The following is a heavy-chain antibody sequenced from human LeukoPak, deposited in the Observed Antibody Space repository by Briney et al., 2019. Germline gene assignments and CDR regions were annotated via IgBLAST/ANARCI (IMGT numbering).Heavy chain of an antibody. Sequence: GGSLRLSCAASGFTFSSYSMNWVRQAPGKGLEWVSSISSSSSYIYYADSVKGRFTISRDNAKNSLYLQMNSLTAEDTAVYCCARDDHGDYAGFYHWPQGNLVTVSS. CDR1: GFTFSSYS. D-gene: IGHD4-17*01. CDR2: ISSSSSYI. CDR3: ARDDHGDYAGFYH. J-gene: IGHJ4*02. V-gene: IGHV3-21*01.